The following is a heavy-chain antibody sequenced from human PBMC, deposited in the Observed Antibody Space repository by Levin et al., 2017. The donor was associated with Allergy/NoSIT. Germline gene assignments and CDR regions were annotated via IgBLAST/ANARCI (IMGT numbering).Heavy chain of an antibody. CDR1: GFTFSSYG. CDR2: IWYDGSNK. D-gene: IGHD3-10*01. V-gene: IGHV3-33*01. CDR3: ARDGRPLLWFGELLFNFDY. Sequence: SCAASGFTFSSYGMHWVRQAPGKGLEWVAVIWYDGSNKYYADSVKGRFTISRDNSKNTLYLQMNSLRAEDTAVYYCARDGRPLLWFGELLFNFDYWGQGTLVTVSS. J-gene: IGHJ4*02.